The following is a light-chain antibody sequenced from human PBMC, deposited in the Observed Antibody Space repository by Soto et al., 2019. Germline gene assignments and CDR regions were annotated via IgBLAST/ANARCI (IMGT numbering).Light chain of an antibody. J-gene: IGLJ1*01. CDR3: SSYTSSSTYV. V-gene: IGLV2-14*01. Sequence: QSALTQPASVSGSPGQSITISCTGTSSDVGNYNYVSWYQQHPGKAPKLMINDVSNRPSGVSNRFSGSKSGNTASLTISGLEAEDEADYYCSSYTSSSTYVFGTGTKLTVL. CDR1: SSDVGNYNY. CDR2: DVS.